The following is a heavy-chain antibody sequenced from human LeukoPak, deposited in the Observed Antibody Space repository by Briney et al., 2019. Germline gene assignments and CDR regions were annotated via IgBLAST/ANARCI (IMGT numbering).Heavy chain of an antibody. V-gene: IGHV3-7*01. CDR2: IKQDGSEK. CDR3: ARNIESIAAAGRRYFQH. Sequence: HPGGSLRLSCAASGFTFSSYWMSWVRQAPGKGLEWVANIKQDGSEKYYVDSVKGRFTISRDNAKNPLYLQMNSLRAEDTAVYYCARNIESIAAAGRRYFQHWGQGTLVTVSS. J-gene: IGHJ1*01. D-gene: IGHD6-25*01. CDR1: GFTFSSYW.